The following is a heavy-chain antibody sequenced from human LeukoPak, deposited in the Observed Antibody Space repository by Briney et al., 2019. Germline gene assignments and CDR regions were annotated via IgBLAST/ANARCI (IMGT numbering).Heavy chain of an antibody. Sequence: GASVKVSCKASGYTFTDYYIHWVRQAPGQGLEWMGWIDPNSGGTNYAQKFQGRVIITRDTSISSAYVDMSRLRDDDRAVYYCPRRKASAGHFDYWGQGTLVTVSS. CDR1: GYTFTDYY. CDR2: IDPNSGGT. J-gene: IGHJ4*02. CDR3: PRRKASAGHFDY. V-gene: IGHV1-2*02. D-gene: IGHD6-13*01.